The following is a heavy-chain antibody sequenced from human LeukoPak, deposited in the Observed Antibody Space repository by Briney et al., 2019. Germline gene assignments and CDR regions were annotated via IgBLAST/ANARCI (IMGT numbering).Heavy chain of an antibody. V-gene: IGHV3-21*04. Sequence: GGSLRLSCAASGFTFSDFAMIWVRQPPGKGLEWVSSTFQGGGEIHYADSVRGRFTISRDNAKNSLYLQMNSLRAEDTALYHCARRGSYDYYFDYWGQGTLVTVSS. CDR3: ARRGSYDYYFDY. CDR1: GFTFSDFA. D-gene: IGHD5-12*01. J-gene: IGHJ4*02. CDR2: TFQGGGEI.